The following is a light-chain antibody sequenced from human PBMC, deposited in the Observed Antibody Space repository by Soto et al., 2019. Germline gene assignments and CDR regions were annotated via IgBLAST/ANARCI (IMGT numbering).Light chain of an antibody. J-gene: IGKJ1*01. V-gene: IGKV3-20*01. Sequence: EIVLTQSSGTLSLSPGERATLSCRASQSVRSSYLAWYQQKSGQAPRLLIYGAASRATGIPDRFSGSGSGTDFTLTISRLEPEDFAVYYCQQYGSSPWTFGQGTKVEIK. CDR3: QQYGSSPWT. CDR2: GAA. CDR1: QSVRSSY.